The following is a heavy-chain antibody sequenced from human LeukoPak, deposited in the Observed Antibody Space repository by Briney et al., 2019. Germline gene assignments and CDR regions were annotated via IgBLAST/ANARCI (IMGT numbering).Heavy chain of an antibody. CDR3: ARGGNGNYLDAFDI. V-gene: IGHV3-21*06. CDR2: ISSSSSYI. CDR1: GFTFSSYS. D-gene: IGHD1-26*01. Sequence: PGGSLRLSCAASGFTFSSYSMNWVRQAPGKGLEWVSSISSSSSYIYYADSVKGRFTISRDNAKNSLYLQMNSLRADDTAVYYCARGGNGNYLDAFDIWGQGTMVTVSS. J-gene: IGHJ3*02.